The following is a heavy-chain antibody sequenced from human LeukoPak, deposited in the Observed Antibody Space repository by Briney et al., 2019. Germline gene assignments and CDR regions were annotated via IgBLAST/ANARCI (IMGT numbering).Heavy chain of an antibody. J-gene: IGHJ4*02. CDR3: ARAIGYYCDSSGYCSNFGY. D-gene: IGHD3-22*01. Sequence: PSQTLSLTCTVSGGSISSGGYYWSWIRQHPGKGLEWIGYIYYSGITYYNPSLKSRVTISVGTSKNQFSLKLSSVTAADTAVYYCARAIGYYCDSSGYCSNFGYWGQGTLVTVSS. V-gene: IGHV4-31*03. CDR2: IYYSGIT. CDR1: GGSISSGGYY.